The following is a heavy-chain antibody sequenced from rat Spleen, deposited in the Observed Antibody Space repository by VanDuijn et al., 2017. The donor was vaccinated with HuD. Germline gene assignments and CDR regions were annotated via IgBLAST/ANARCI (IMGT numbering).Heavy chain of an antibody. Sequence: EVQLVESGGGLVQPGRSLKLSCAASGFTFSNYGLHWIRQAPTKGLEWVASISPSGGSPYYRDSVKGRFTISRDNSKSTLYLQMDSLRSEDTATYYCARLRGFYAADYWGQGVMVTVSS. CDR1: GFTFSNYG. J-gene: IGHJ2*01. V-gene: IGHV5-19*01. CDR3: ARLRGFYAADY. D-gene: IGHD4-4*01. CDR2: ISPSGGSP.